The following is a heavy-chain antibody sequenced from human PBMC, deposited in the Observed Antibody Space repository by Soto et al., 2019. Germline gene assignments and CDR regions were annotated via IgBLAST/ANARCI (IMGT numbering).Heavy chain of an antibody. CDR3: ARGDYYDSSGYFPGGMDV. CDR2: IYYSGSP. D-gene: IGHD3-22*01. Sequence: SETLSLTCTVSGGSISSYYWSWIRQPPGKGLEWIGYIYYSGSPNYSPSLESRVTISEDTSKNQFSLKLSSVTAADTAIYYCARGDYYDSSGYFPGGMDVWGQGTTVTVSS. V-gene: IGHV4-59*01. J-gene: IGHJ6*02. CDR1: GGSISSYY.